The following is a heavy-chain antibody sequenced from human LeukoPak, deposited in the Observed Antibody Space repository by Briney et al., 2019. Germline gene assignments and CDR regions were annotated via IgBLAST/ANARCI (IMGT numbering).Heavy chain of an antibody. CDR1: GFTFSSYA. D-gene: IGHD2-2*01. V-gene: IGHV3-64*01. CDR2: ISSNGGST. J-gene: IGHJ4*01. CDR3: ARXYCXSXXXXXDY. Sequence: GGSLRLSCAASGFTFSSYAMHWVRQAPGKGLEYVSAISSNGGSTYYANSVKGRFTISRDNSKNTLYLQMGSLRAEVMAVYYCARXYCXSXXXXXDYWXXGTLVTVS.